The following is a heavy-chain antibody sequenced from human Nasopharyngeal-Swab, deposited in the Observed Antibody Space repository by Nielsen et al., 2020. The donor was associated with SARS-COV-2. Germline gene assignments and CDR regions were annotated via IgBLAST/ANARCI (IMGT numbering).Heavy chain of an antibody. CDR2: ISSSGGSPSGGST. Sequence: GESLKISCAAPGFIFSSSAMTWVRQAPGKALEWVSSISSSGGSPSGGSTLYADSVKGRFTISRDSSKNTVYLQMNSLRAEDTAVYYCAKVTGYTFDPWGQGTLVTVSS. D-gene: IGHD5-18*01. CDR3: AKVTGYTFDP. CDR1: GFIFSSSA. J-gene: IGHJ5*02. V-gene: IGHV3-23*01.